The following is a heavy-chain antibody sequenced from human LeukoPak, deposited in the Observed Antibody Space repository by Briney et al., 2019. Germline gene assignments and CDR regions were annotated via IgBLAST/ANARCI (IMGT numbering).Heavy chain of an antibody. CDR1: GFTFNNYA. CDR2: ISGSGGST. Sequence: GGSLRLSCAASGFTFNNYAMSWVRQAPGKGLEWVSAISGSGGSTYYADSVKGRFTISRDNSKNTLYLQMISLRAEDTAVYYCAKDGAYCNGGSCPHYWGQGTLVTVSS. D-gene: IGHD2-15*01. CDR3: AKDGAYCNGGSCPHY. J-gene: IGHJ4*02. V-gene: IGHV3-23*01.